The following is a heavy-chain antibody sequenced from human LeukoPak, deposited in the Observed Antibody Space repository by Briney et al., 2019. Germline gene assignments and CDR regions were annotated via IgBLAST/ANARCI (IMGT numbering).Heavy chain of an antibody. V-gene: IGHV3-23*01. J-gene: IGHJ4*02. Sequence: PGGSLRLSCAASGFTFSSHAMRWLRQAPGKGLEWVSAISGSGGSTYYADSVKSRFTISRDNSKNTLYREMNSLRAEDRAVECCAKDRPDVMTTVTGRLWGQGTLGTVSS. CDR2: ISGSGGST. CDR1: GFTFSSHA. D-gene: IGHD4-17*01. CDR3: AKDRPDVMTTVTGRL.